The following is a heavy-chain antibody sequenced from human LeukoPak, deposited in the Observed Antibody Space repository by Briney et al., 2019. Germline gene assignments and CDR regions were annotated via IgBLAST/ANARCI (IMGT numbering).Heavy chain of an antibody. D-gene: IGHD1-26*01. CDR2: IYYSGST. J-gene: IGHJ3*02. CDR3: ARGGSFEAFDI. Sequence: SETLFLTCTVSGGSISSGSFYWDWIRQPPGRGLEWIGSIYYSGSTYYSPSLKSRVTISGDTSKNQFSLKLSSVTAADTAVYYCARGGSFEAFDIWGQGTMVTVSS. V-gene: IGHV4-39*01. CDR1: GGSISSGSFY.